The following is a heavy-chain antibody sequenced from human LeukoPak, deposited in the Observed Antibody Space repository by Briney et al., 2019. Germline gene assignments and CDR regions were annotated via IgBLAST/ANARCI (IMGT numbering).Heavy chain of an antibody. CDR3: ARQLVELGYCSGGSCYPEYFQH. CDR1: GGSISSSSYY. Sequence: SETLSLTCTVSGGSISSSSYYWGWIRQPPGKGLEWIGSIYYSGSTYYNPSLKSRVTISVDTSKNQFSLKQSSVTAADTAVYYCARQLVELGYCSGGSCYPEYFQHWGQGTLVTVSS. V-gene: IGHV4-39*01. CDR2: IYYSGST. D-gene: IGHD2-15*01. J-gene: IGHJ1*01.